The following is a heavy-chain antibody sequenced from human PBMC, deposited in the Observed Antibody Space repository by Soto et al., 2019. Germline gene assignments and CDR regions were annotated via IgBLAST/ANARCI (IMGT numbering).Heavy chain of an antibody. V-gene: IGHV4-4*02. Sequence: ETLSLTCPVSGGSISSSNWWSLVRQPPGKGLEWIGEIYHSGSTNYNPSLKSRVTISVDKSKNQFSLKLSSVTAADTAVYYCARVLGNDAFDIWGQGTMVTVSS. J-gene: IGHJ3*02. CDR3: ARVLGNDAFDI. CDR2: IYHSGST. D-gene: IGHD3-3*02. CDR1: GGSISSSNW.